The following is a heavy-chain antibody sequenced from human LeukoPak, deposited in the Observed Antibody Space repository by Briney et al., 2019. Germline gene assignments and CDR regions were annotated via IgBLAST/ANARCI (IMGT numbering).Heavy chain of an antibody. Sequence: GGSLRLSCAASGFTFDDYAMHWVRQAPGKGLEWVSGISWNSGSIGYADSVKGRFTISRDNAKNSLYLQMNSLRAEGTALYYCAKDRYYDFWSGTLNWFDPWGQGTLVTVSS. J-gene: IGHJ5*02. CDR3: AKDRYYDFWSGTLNWFDP. CDR1: GFTFDDYA. V-gene: IGHV3-9*01. D-gene: IGHD3-3*01. CDR2: ISWNSGSI.